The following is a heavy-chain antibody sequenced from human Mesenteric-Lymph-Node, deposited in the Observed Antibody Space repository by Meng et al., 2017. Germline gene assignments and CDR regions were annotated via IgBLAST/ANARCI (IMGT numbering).Heavy chain of an antibody. CDR3: SRVSSGRFDP. CDR1: GFTFNNYW. D-gene: IGHD3-10*01. CDR2: INSDGTST. J-gene: IGHJ5*02. V-gene: IGHV3-74*01. Sequence: EMQLVESGGGLVQPGGSLRLSCAASGFTFNNYWMHWVRQVPGKGLVWVSRINSDGTSTDYADFVKGRFTISRDNAKNTLFLQMNSLRLEDTALYYCSRVSSGRFDPWGQGTLVTVSS.